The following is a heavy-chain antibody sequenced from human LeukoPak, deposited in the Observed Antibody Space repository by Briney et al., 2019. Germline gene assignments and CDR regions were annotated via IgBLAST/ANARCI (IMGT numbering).Heavy chain of an antibody. CDR2: IGISSGNT. D-gene: IGHD1-1*01. Sequence: PGGSLRLSCTASGFPFSDYSMNWVRQAPGKGLEWISYIGISSGNTKYADSVKGRFTISADNARTSLYLQMNSLRADDTAVYYCARDHNYAFDNWGQGTLVSVSS. V-gene: IGHV3-48*04. CDR1: GFPFSDYS. CDR3: ARDHNYAFDN. J-gene: IGHJ4*02.